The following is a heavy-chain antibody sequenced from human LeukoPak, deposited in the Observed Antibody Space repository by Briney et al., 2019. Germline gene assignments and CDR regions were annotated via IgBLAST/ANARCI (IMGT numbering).Heavy chain of an antibody. Sequence: ASVKVSCKASGYTFTGYYTHWVRQAPGQGLEWMGWINPNSGGTNYAQKFQGRVTMTRDTSISTAYMELSRLRSDDTAVYYCARSSRIVVVVAARGAFDPWGQGTLVTVSS. CDR3: ARSSRIVVVVAARGAFDP. CDR2: INPNSGGT. CDR1: GYTFTGYY. J-gene: IGHJ5*02. D-gene: IGHD2-15*01. V-gene: IGHV1-2*02.